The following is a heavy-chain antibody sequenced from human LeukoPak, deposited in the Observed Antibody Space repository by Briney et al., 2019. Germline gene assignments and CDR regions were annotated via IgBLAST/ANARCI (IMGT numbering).Heavy chain of an antibody. J-gene: IGHJ4*02. CDR3: VKGAQNYDFWRFDY. CDR2: ISGSGGST. D-gene: IGHD3-3*01. Sequence: GGSLRLSCGASGFRFSCYAMSWVRQAPGKGLEWVSSISGSGGSTYYTDSVKGRFAISRDNSKSTLYLQMNSLGTDDTALYYCVKGAQNYDFWRFDYWGQGTLVTASS. CDR1: GFRFSCYA. V-gene: IGHV3-23*01.